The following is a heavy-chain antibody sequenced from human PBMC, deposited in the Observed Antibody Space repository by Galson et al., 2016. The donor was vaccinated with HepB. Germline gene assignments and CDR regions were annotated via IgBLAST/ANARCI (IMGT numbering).Heavy chain of an antibody. V-gene: IGHV2-70*01. CDR1: GFSLSTSGMR. CDR2: IDGGGDK. CDR3: ARIRYTNTWYSYYYGMDV. Sequence: VKPTHTPTLTCTFSGFSLSTSGMRVIWIRQPPGKALEWLSLIDGGGDKYYSISLKTRLTISNDTAKNQVVLTMTNMDPVDTGTYYCARIRYTNTWYSYYYGMDVWGHGTAVTVSS. J-gene: IGHJ6*02. D-gene: IGHD6-13*01.